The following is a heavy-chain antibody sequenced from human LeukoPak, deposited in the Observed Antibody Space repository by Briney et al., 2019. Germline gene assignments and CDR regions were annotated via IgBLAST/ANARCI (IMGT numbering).Heavy chain of an antibody. CDR1: GASISSGGYY. CDR3: ARGGDSGGFPSAYCY. D-gene: IGHD3-22*01. J-gene: IGHJ4*02. CDR2: IYYIGTT. Sequence: SETLSLTCTVSGASISSGGYYWSWIRQHPGKGLEWIGYIYYIGTTYYNPSLKSRVAISADTSKNQFSLKLSSVTAADTAVYFCARGGDSGGFPSAYCYWGQGTLVTVSS. V-gene: IGHV4-31*03.